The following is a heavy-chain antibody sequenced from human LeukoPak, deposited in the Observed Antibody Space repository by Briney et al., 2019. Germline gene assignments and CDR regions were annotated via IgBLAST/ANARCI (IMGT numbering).Heavy chain of an antibody. CDR3: ARGRDYYDSSGPSGDY. V-gene: IGHV4-59*01. CDR1: GGSISSYY. D-gene: IGHD3-22*01. J-gene: IGHJ4*02. Sequence: SETLSLTCTVSGGSISSYYWSWIRQPPGKGLEWIGYIYYSGSTNYNPSLKSRVTISVDTSKNQFSLKLSSVTAADTAVYYCARGRDYYDSSGPSGDYWGQGTLVTVSS. CDR2: IYYSGST.